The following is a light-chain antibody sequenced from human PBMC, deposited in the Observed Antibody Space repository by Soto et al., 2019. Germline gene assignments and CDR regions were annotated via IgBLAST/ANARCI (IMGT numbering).Light chain of an antibody. CDR1: SSDVGGYNY. Sequence: QSALTQSAAVSGAPGQSITISCTGTSSDVGGYNYVSWYQQHPGKAPKLMIYDVSNRPSGVSNRFSGSKSGNTASLTISGLQAEDEADYYCISYTSSSTRVFGTGTKLTVL. J-gene: IGLJ1*01. CDR2: DVS. CDR3: ISYTSSSTRV. V-gene: IGLV2-14*01.